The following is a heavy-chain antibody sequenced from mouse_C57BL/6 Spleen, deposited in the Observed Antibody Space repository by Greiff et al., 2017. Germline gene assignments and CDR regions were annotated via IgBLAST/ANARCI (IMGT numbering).Heavy chain of an antibody. CDR2: IDPSDSYT. J-gene: IGHJ1*03. Sequence: QVQLQQPGAELVMPGASVKLSCKASGYTFTSYWMHWVKQRPGQGLEWIGEIDPSDSYTNYNQKFKGKSTLTVDKSSSTAYMHLSSLTSEDSAVYYCARVTTVPRYFDVWGTGTTVTVSS. CDR3: ARVTTVPRYFDV. V-gene: IGHV1-69*01. D-gene: IGHD1-1*01. CDR1: GYTFTSYW.